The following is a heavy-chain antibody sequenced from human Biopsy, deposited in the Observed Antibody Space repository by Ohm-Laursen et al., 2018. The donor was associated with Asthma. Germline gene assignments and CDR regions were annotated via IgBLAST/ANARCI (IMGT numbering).Heavy chain of an antibody. CDR2: ISYDGSNK. CDR3: ARDLHPTNHLGELSEGFDY. D-gene: IGHD3-16*02. V-gene: IGHV3-30-3*01. Sequence: SLRLSCTAFGFTFSSYAMHWVRQAPGKGLEWVAVISYDGSNKYYADSAKGRFTISRDNSKNTLYLQMNSLRAEDTAVYYCARDLHPTNHLGELSEGFDYWGQGTLVTVSS. J-gene: IGHJ4*02. CDR1: GFTFSSYA.